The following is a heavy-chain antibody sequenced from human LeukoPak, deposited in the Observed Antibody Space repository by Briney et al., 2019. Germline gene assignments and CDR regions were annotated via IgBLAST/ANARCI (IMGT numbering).Heavy chain of an antibody. CDR2: IYYSGST. CDR3: ARGDVDPFAFDM. CDR1: GGSISSYY. J-gene: IGHJ3*02. D-gene: IGHD3-10*02. V-gene: IGHV4-59*12. Sequence: SETLSLTCTVSGGSISSYYWSWIRQPPGKGLEWIGYIYYSGSTNYNPSLKSRVTISVDTSKNQFSLELSSVTAADTAVYYCARGDVDPFAFDMWGQGTMVIVSS.